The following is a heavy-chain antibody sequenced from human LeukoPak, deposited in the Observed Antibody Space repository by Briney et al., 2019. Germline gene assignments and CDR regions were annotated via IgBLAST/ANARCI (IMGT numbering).Heavy chain of an antibody. D-gene: IGHD3-10*01. CDR1: GYTFTEYG. CDR3: ARGGILRSFDI. V-gene: IGHV1-18*01. Sequence: GASVKVSCKASGYTFTEYGVSWVRQAPGQGLEWMGWTSGYNSNTNSAQNLQGRVTLTTDTSSSTAYMELRSLTSDDTAIYYCARGGILRSFDIWGQGTMVTVSS. J-gene: IGHJ3*02. CDR2: TSGYNSNT.